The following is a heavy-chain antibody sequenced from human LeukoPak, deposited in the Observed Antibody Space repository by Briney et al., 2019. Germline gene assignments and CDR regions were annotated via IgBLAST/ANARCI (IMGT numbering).Heavy chain of an antibody. D-gene: IGHD3-9*01. V-gene: IGHV1-2*02. J-gene: IGHJ4*02. CDR2: INPNSGGT. Sequence: ASVKVSCKASGYTFTSYYMHWVRQAPGQGLEWMGWINPNSGGTNYAQKFQGRVTMTRDTSISTAYMELSRLRSDDTAVYYCARDCLGSTYYDLLTAYQTPYFDYWGQGTLVTVSS. CDR1: GYTFTSYY. CDR3: ARDCLGSTYYDLLTAYQTPYFDY.